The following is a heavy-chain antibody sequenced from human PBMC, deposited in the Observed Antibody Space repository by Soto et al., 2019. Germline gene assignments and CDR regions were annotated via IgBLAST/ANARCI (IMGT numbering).Heavy chain of an antibody. CDR2: IYYSGST. J-gene: IGHJ4*02. CDR3: ARGKIMTTVTSWYFDY. CDR1: GGSISSGGYY. D-gene: IGHD4-17*01. V-gene: IGHV4-31*03. Sequence: QVQLQESGPGLVKPSQTLSLTCTVSGGSISSGGYYWSWIRQHPGKGLEWIGYIYYSGSTYYNPSLKSRVTISVDTSKNQFSLKLSSVTAADTAVYYCARGKIMTTVTSWYFDYWGQRTLVTVSS.